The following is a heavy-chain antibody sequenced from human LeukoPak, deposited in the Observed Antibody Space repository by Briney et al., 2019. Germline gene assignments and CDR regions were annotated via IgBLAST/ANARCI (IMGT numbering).Heavy chain of an antibody. Sequence: SETLSLTCTVSGGSISNYYSGWIRQPPGKGLEWIGYIHYSGSTNYNPSLKSRVTISVDTSNNQFSLKVRSVTAADTAVYYCARFSGVPVAGTSYYYYYMAVWGKGTTVTVS. J-gene: IGHJ6*03. CDR1: GGSISNYY. CDR3: ARFSGVPVAGTSYYYYYMAV. V-gene: IGHV4-59*01. D-gene: IGHD6-19*01. CDR2: IHYSGST.